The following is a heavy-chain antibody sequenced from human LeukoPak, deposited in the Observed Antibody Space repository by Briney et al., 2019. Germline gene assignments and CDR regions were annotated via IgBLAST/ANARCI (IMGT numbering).Heavy chain of an antibody. CDR3: ARDLVVVTAIPYYFDY. D-gene: IGHD2-21*02. V-gene: IGHV1-18*01. CDR2: ISAYNGNT. CDR1: GYTFTSYG. Sequence: GASVKVSCKASGYTFTSYGISWVRQAPGQGLEWMGWISAYNGNTNYAQKLQGRVTMTTDTSTSTAYMELRSLRPDDTAVYYCARDLVVVTAIPYYFDYWGREPWSPSPQ. J-gene: IGHJ4*02.